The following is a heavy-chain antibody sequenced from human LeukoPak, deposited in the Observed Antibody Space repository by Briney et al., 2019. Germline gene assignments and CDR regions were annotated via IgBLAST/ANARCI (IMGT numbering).Heavy chain of an antibody. Sequence: GGSLRLSCAASGFIFSNYWMNWVRQAPGKGLEWVANIKQDGSEKYYVDSVKGRFTISRDNATNSLYLQMNSLRAEDTAVYYCARDGGYRYGYTFDYWGQGTLVTVSS. CDR3: ARDGGYRYGYTFDY. V-gene: IGHV3-7*01. CDR1: GFIFSNYW. CDR2: IKQDGSEK. J-gene: IGHJ4*02. D-gene: IGHD5-18*01.